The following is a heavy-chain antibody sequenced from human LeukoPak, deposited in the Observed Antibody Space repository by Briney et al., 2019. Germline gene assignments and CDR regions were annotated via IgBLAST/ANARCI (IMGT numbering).Heavy chain of an antibody. J-gene: IGHJ4*02. D-gene: IGHD5-24*01. CDR3: ARHAVEGKWLQFYYFNY. CDR1: GFTFYV. Sequence: GGSLRLSCAASGFTFYVMHWVRQAPGKGLEWVAVISYDGSNKYYADSVKGRFTISRDNSKNTLYLQMNSLRAEDTAVYYCARHAVEGKWLQFYYFNYWGQGSLVTVSS. CDR2: ISYDGSNK. V-gene: IGHV3-30-3*01.